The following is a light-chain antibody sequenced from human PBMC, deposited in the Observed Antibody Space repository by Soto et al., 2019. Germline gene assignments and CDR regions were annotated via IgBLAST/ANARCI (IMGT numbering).Light chain of an antibody. Sequence: QSALTQPASVSGSPGQSITISCTGTSSDVGTYKYVSWYQQLPGKAPKLMIYEVSNRPSGVSNRFSGSKSGNTASLTISELQAEDDAHYYCSSYTSRSTPVFGGGTKLTVL. CDR2: EVS. CDR3: SSYTSRSTPV. J-gene: IGLJ2*01. CDR1: SSDVGTYKY. V-gene: IGLV2-14*01.